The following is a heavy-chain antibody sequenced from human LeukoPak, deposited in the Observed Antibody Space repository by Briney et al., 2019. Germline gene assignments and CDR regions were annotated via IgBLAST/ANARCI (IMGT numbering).Heavy chain of an antibody. Sequence: PSETLSLTCTVSGASLGSTNYYWGWGPPAPGKGLEWVSYIDGSSRSIYYADSVKGRFTVSRDNAKNSLFLQMNSLRDEDTAVYFCARKMALWGQGTLVTVSS. J-gene: IGHJ4*02. CDR1: GASLGSTNYY. V-gene: IGHV3-48*02. CDR2: IDGSSRSI. D-gene: IGHD5-24*01. CDR3: ARKMAL.